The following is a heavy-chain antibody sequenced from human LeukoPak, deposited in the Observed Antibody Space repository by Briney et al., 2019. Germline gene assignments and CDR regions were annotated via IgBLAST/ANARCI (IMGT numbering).Heavy chain of an antibody. CDR2: ISSSSSYI. CDR1: GFTFSSYS. CDR3: ARNFRSLDY. Sequence: SGGSLRLSCAASGFTFSSYSMNWVRQAPGKGLEWVSSISSSSSYIYYADPVKGRFTISRDNAKNSLYLQMNSLRAEDTAVYYCARNFRSLDYWGQGTLVTVSS. V-gene: IGHV3-21*01. J-gene: IGHJ4*02.